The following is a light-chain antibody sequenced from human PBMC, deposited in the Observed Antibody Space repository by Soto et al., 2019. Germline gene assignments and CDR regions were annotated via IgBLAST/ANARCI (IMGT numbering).Light chain of an antibody. Sequence: EIVLTQSPGTLSLSPGKRVTLSCRASQSISSTYLAWYQQKPGQAPRLLIYGASSRATGIPDRFSGSGSGTDFKLTISRLEPEDFAVYDCQQYDSPPRTFGQGTKVEVQ. CDR1: QSISSTY. CDR2: GAS. CDR3: QQYDSPPRT. V-gene: IGKV3-20*01. J-gene: IGKJ1*01.